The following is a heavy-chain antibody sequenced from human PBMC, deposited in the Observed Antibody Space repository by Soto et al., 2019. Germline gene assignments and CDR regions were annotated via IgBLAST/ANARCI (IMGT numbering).Heavy chain of an antibody. CDR1: GGSIRSDY. V-gene: IGHV4-59*01. CDR2: ISHSGNT. J-gene: IGHJ5*02. CDR3: ATGRGGPFNWFDP. Sequence: PSETLSLTCTVSGGSIRSDYWNWVRQTPGKGLEWIGYISHSGNTNYNPSLKSRVTISVDTSKNQFSLKMTSPTSADTAVYYCATGRGGPFNWFDPWGRGTLVTVSS.